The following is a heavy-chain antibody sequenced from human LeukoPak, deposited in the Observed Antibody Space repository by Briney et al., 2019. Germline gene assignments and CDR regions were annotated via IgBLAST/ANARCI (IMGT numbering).Heavy chain of an antibody. CDR3: ARDKAYYGSGGIDY. D-gene: IGHD3-10*01. J-gene: IGHJ4*02. CDR1: GGSISSGGYY. V-gene: IGHV4-31*03. Sequence: SETLSLTCTVSGGSISSGGYYWSWIRQHPGKGLEWIGYIYYSGSTYYNPSLKSRVTISVDTSKNQFSLKLSSVTAADTAVYYCARDKAYYGSGGIDYWGQGTLVTVSS. CDR2: IYYSGST.